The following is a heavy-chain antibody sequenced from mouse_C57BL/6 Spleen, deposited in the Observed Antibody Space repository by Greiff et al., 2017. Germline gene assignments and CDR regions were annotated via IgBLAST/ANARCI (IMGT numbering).Heavy chain of an antibody. CDR2: TDPSDSYT. D-gene: IGHD1-1*01. Sequence: QVQLQQPGAELVRPGTSVKLSCKASGYTFTSYWMHWVKQRPGQGLEWIGVTDPSDSYTNYNQKFKGKATLTVDTSSSTAYMQLSSLTSEDSAVYYCARRYGSSPYYFDYWGQGTTLTVSS. CDR1: GYTFTSYW. J-gene: IGHJ2*01. CDR3: ARRYGSSPYYFDY. V-gene: IGHV1-59*01.